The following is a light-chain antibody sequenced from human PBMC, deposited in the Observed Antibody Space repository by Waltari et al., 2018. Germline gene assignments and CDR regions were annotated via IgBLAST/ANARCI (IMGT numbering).Light chain of an antibody. V-gene: IGKV2-24*01. CDR1: QSLVHSDGNTY. Sequence: DIVMTQTPLSSPVTLGQPASISCRSSQSLVHSDGNTYLSWYQQRPGQPPRLLIYKISNRFSVVPDRFSGSGAGTECTLKISRVEAEDVGVYFCLQATQFPLTFGGGTKLEIK. CDR3: LQATQFPLT. J-gene: IGKJ4*01. CDR2: KIS.